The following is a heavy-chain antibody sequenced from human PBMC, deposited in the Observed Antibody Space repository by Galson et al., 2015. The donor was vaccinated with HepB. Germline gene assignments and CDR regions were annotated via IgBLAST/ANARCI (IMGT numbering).Heavy chain of an antibody. J-gene: IGHJ6*02. CDR3: ARAVTYYDYVWGSYRLYGMDV. D-gene: IGHD3-16*02. CDR1: GFTFSSYD. Sequence: SLRLSCAASGFTFSSYDMHWVRQATGKGLEWVSAIGTAGDPYYPGSVKGRFTISRENAKNSLYLQMNSLRAGDTAVYYCARAVTYYDYVWGSYRLYGMDVWGQGTTVTVSS. V-gene: IGHV3-13*05. CDR2: IGTAGDP.